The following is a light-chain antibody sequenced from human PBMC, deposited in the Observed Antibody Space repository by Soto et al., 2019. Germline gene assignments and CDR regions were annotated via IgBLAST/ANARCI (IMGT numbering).Light chain of an antibody. Sequence: EIVLRQSPGTLSLSPGERATLSCRASQSVSSSYLAWYQQKPGQAPRLLIYGASSRATGIPDRFSGSGSGTDFTLTIRRLEPKDFAVYYCQQHDRPTQTTFGHETPLAIK. V-gene: IGKV3-20*01. CDR2: GAS. J-gene: IGKJ5*01. CDR3: QQHDRPTQTT. CDR1: QSVSSSY.